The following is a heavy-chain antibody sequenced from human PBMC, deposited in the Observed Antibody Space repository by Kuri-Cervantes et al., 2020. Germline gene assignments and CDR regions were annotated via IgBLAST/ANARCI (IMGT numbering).Heavy chain of an antibody. CDR3: AYHCGSFTCLEASDY. D-gene: IGHD2-21*02. V-gene: IGHV3-48*03. CDR1: GFTFSSYE. CDR2: ISSSGSTI. Sequence: GGSLRLSCAASGFTFSSYEMNWVRQAPGKGLEWVSYISSSGSTIYYADSVKGRFTISRDNAKNSLYLQMNSLRGEDTAVYYCAYHCGSFTCLEASDYWGQGTLVTVSS. J-gene: IGHJ4*02.